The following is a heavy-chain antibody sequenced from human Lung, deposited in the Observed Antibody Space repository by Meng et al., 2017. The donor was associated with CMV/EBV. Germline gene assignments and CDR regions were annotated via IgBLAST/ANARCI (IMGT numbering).Heavy chain of an antibody. D-gene: IGHD6-13*01. CDR3: ARDSSSWHWFDP. CDR2: IYYTGST. Sequence: TGAVSGGSISTTDWWSWIRQPPGKGLEWIGEIYYTGSTNYSPSLKSRVTISIDKSKNQFSLNLRSVTAADTAVYYCARDSSSWHWFDPWGQGTLVTVSS. CDR1: GGSISTTDW. V-gene: IGHV4-4*02. J-gene: IGHJ5*02.